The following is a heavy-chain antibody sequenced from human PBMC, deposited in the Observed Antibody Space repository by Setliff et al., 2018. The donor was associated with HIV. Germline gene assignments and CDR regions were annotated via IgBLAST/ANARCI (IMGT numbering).Heavy chain of an antibody. CDR2: IILVFGTA. D-gene: IGHD6-13*01. J-gene: IGHJ3*02. CDR1: GGTFNSYA. Sequence: WASVKVSCKASGGTFNSYAISWVRQAPGQGLEWMGRIILVFGTANYAQKFQGRVTITADKSTSTAYMELSSLRSEDTAVYYCARDSGYSRSDAFDIWGQGTMVTVSS. CDR3: ARDSGYSRSDAFDI. V-gene: IGHV1-69*06.